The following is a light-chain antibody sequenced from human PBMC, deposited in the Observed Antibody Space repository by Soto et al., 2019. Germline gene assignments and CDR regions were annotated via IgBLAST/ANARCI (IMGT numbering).Light chain of an antibody. CDR3: SSYTTSRTLV. CDR2: EVS. V-gene: IGLV2-14*01. J-gene: IGLJ3*02. Sequence: QSVLTQPASVSGSPGQSITISCTGTSSDVGGYNYVSWYQQHTGKAPKVMIYEVSNRPSGISNRFSGSKSGNTASLTISGLQAEDEADYYCSSYTTSRTLVFGGGTQLTVL. CDR1: SSDVGGYNY.